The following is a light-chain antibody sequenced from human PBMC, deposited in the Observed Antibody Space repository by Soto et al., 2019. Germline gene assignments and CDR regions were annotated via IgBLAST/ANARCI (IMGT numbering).Light chain of an antibody. Sequence: DIQMTQSPSTLSAYVGDRVTITCRASQSISSGVAWFQQKTGKAPKLLIYKASSLERGVPSRFSGSGSGTEVTLTISSLQADDFATYYCQQYNSYPYTCGQGTKLEIK. CDR1: QSISSG. CDR3: QQYNSYPYT. V-gene: IGKV1-5*03. CDR2: KAS. J-gene: IGKJ2*01.